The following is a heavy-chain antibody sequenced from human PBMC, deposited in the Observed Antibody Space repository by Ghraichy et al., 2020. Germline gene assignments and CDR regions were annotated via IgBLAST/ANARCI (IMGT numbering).Heavy chain of an antibody. CDR2: IYWDDDK. CDR1: GFSLSTSGVG. Sequence: SGPTLVKPTQTLTLTCTFSGFSLSTSGVGVGWIRQPPGKALEWLALIYWDDDKRYSPSLKSRLTITKDTSKNQVVLTMTNMDPVDTATYYCAHIGGLRGYDFWSGYLFPDYWGQGTLVTVSS. D-gene: IGHD3-3*01. V-gene: IGHV2-5*02. J-gene: IGHJ4*02. CDR3: AHIGGLRGYDFWSGYLFPDY.